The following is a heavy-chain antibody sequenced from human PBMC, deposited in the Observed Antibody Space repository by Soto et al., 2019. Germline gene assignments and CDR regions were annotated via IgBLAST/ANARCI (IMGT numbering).Heavy chain of an antibody. V-gene: IGHV3-23*01. CDR1: GFTFSSYA. CDR2: ISGSGGST. Sequence: EVQLLESGGGLVQPGGSLRLSCAASGFTFSSYAMSWVRQAPGKGLEWVSAISGSGGSTYYADSVKGRFTISRDNSKNTLYLQMHSLRAEDTAVYYCAKDLGYSSGWYYYWGQGTLVTVSS. D-gene: IGHD6-19*01. J-gene: IGHJ4*02. CDR3: AKDLGYSSGWYYY.